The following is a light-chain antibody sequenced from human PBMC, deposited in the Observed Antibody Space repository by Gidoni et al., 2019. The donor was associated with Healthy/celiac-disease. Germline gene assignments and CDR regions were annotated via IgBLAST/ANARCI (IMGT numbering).Light chain of an antibody. CDR3: QPYNRPMYT. CDR2: DSS. V-gene: IGKV1-5*01. CDR1: RSISSW. J-gene: IGKJ2*01. Sequence: DIQMTQSPSTLSASVGDRVTITCRASRSISSWLAWYQQKPGKAPKLLIYDSSSLESGVPSRFSGSGSGTEFTLTISSLQPDDFATYYCQPYNRPMYTFGQGTKLEIK.